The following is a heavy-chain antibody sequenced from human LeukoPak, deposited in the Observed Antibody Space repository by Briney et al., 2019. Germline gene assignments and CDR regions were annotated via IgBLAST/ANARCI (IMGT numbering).Heavy chain of an antibody. J-gene: IGHJ5*02. V-gene: IGHV4-61*02. CDR2: IYTSGST. CDR1: GGSISSSSYY. D-gene: IGHD6-19*01. CDR3: ARDRIGVAGTGWFDP. Sequence: PSETLSLTCTVSGGSISSSSYYWSWIRQPAGKGLEWIGRIYTSGSTNYNPSLKSRVTISVDTSKNQFSLKLSSVTAADTAVYYCARDRIGVAGTGWFDPWGQGTLVTVSS.